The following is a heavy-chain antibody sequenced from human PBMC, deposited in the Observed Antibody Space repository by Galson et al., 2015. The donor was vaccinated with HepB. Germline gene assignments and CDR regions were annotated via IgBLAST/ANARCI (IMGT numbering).Heavy chain of an antibody. J-gene: IGHJ4*02. Sequence: SLRLSCAASGFTFSSYAMSWVRQAPGKGLEWVSAISGSGGSTYYADSVKGRFTFSRDNSKNTLYLQMNSLRAEDTAVYYCAKDYGDPNGLFDYWGQGTLVTVSS. CDR2: ISGSGGST. CDR3: AKDYGDPNGLFDY. V-gene: IGHV3-23*01. D-gene: IGHD4-17*01. CDR1: GFTFSSYA.